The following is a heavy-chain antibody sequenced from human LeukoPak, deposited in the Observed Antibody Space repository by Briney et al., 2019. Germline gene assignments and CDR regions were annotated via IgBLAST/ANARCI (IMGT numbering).Heavy chain of an antibody. Sequence: PSETLSLTCAVSGYSISSGYYWGWIRQPPGKGLEWIGSIYHSGSTYHNPSLKSRVTISVDTSKNQFSLKLSSVTAADTAVYYCARLKYSGSHGTLFDIWGQGTMVTVSS. D-gene: IGHD1-26*01. J-gene: IGHJ3*02. V-gene: IGHV4-38-2*01. CDR1: GYSISSGYY. CDR3: ARLKYSGSHGTLFDI. CDR2: IYHSGST.